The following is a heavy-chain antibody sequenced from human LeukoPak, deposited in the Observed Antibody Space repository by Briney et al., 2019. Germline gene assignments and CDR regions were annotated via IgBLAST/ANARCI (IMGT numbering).Heavy chain of an antibody. J-gene: IGHJ3*02. CDR1: GFTLSSYW. CDR3: AKDLYCSSTSCYDSAFDI. CDR2: IKQDGSEK. V-gene: IGHV3-7*03. Sequence: PGGSLRLSCAASGFTLSSYWMNWARQAPGKGLEWVANIKQDGSEKYFVDSVKGRFTISRDNGKNSLYLQMNSLRAEDTAVYYCAKDLYCSSTSCYDSAFDIWGQGTMVTVSS. D-gene: IGHD2-2*01.